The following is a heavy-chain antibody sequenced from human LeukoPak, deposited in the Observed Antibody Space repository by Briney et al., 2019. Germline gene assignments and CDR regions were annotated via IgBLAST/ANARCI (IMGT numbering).Heavy chain of an antibody. CDR3: AKELAHYGDHLRDAFDI. D-gene: IGHD4-17*01. Sequence: GGSLRLSCAASGFTFDDYAVHWVRQAPGKGLEWVSGISWNSGSIGYADSVKGRFTISRDNAKNSLYLQMNSLRAEDTALYYCAKELAHYGDHLRDAFDIWGQGTMVTVSS. V-gene: IGHV3-9*01. CDR2: ISWNSGSI. CDR1: GFTFDDYA. J-gene: IGHJ3*02.